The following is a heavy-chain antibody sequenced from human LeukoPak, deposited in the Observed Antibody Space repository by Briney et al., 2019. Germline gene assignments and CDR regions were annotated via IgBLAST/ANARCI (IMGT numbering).Heavy chain of an antibody. V-gene: IGHV3-23*01. CDR1: GFTFSSYG. CDR3: AKRGAEVGATVAPGDY. D-gene: IGHD1-26*01. Sequence: GGSLRPSCAASGFTFSSYGMSWVRQAPGKGLEWVSAISDSGGSTYYADSVKGRFTISRDNSKNTLYLQMNSLRAEDTAVYYCAKRGAEVGATVAPGDYWGQGTLVTVSS. CDR2: ISDSGGST. J-gene: IGHJ4*02.